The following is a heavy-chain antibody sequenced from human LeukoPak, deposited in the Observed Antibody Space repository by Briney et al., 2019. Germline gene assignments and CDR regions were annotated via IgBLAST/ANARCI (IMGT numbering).Heavy chain of an antibody. Sequence: ASVKVSCKASGYTFTGYYMHWVRQAPGQGLEWMGWISAYNGNTNYAQKLQGRVTMTTDTSTSTAYMELRSLRSDDTAVYYCASGPGIAVAGTLFDYWGQGTLVTVSS. CDR3: ASGPGIAVAGTLFDY. J-gene: IGHJ4*02. D-gene: IGHD6-19*01. CDR1: GYTFTGYY. V-gene: IGHV1-18*04. CDR2: ISAYNGNT.